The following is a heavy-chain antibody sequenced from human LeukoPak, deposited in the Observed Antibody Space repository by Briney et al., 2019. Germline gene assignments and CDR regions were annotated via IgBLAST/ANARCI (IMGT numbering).Heavy chain of an antibody. CDR1: GYSIGSGYY. CDR3: ASHYYASSGSLFDS. CDR2: VYHTGST. V-gene: IGHV4-38-2*01. D-gene: IGHD3-22*01. J-gene: IGHJ4*02. Sequence: KPSETLSLTCAVSGYSIGSGYYLVWIRQPPGKGVEWNGSVYHTGSTYSHPSLKSRVPISLDTSKNQFSLRLTSVTAADTALYYCASHYYASSGSLFDSWGRGSLVTVSS.